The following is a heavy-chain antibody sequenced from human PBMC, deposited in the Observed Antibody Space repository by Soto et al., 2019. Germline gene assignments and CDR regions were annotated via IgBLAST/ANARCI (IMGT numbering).Heavy chain of an antibody. Sequence: SLSVSCTPSVGTFSSYTIHWVRQPPGQVLEWMGKIIPILAIGNYAEKFQGRVTITADKSTSTACMELRSLRSDDTAIYFCARDSPGVQLEILADAFDIWGQGTMVTVSS. D-gene: IGHD1-1*01. J-gene: IGHJ3*02. CDR1: VGTFSSYT. CDR3: ARDSPGVQLEILADAFDI. V-gene: IGHV1-69*04. CDR2: IIPILAIG.